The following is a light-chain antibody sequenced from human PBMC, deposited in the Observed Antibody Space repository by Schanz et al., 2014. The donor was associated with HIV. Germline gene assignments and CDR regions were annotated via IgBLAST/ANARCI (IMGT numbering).Light chain of an antibody. CDR1: QDISNY. J-gene: IGKJ4*01. Sequence: DFQMTQSPSSLSASVGDRVTITCRASQDISNYLAWYQQRPGQAPRLLIDSASTLQTGVPSRFSGSGSGTDFTLTINSLQPEDFATYYCQNTGSAPLTFGGGTKVE. CDR3: QNTGSAPLT. CDR2: SAS. V-gene: IGKV1-27*01.